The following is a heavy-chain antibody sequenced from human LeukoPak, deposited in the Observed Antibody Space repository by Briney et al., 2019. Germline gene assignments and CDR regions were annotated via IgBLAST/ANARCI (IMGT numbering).Heavy chain of an antibody. CDR3: ARDSNYNWNLGGPFDY. CDR2: IIPIFGTA. D-gene: IGHD1-20*01. CDR1: GGTFSSYA. Sequence: SVKVSCKDSGGTFSSYAISWVRQAPGQGLEWMGGIIPIFGTANYAQKFQGRVTITADESTSTAYMELSSLRSEDTAVYYCARDSNYNWNLGGPFDYWGQGTLVTVSS. J-gene: IGHJ4*02. V-gene: IGHV1-69*13.